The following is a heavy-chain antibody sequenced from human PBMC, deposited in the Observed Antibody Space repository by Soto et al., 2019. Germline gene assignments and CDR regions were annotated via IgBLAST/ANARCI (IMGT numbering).Heavy chain of an antibody. J-gene: IGHJ6*02. Sequence: GASVKVSCKASGYTFTGYYMHWVRQAPGQGLEWMGWINPNSGGTNYAQKFQGWVTMTRDTSISTAYMELSRLRSDDTAVYYCARAGDYDFWSGYHYDYYYYGMDVWGQGATVTVYS. CDR3: ARAGDYDFWSGYHYDYYYYGMDV. D-gene: IGHD3-3*01. CDR1: GYTFTGYY. CDR2: INPNSGGT. V-gene: IGHV1-2*04.